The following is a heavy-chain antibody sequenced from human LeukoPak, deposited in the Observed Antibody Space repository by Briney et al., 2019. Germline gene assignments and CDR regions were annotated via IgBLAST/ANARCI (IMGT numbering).Heavy chain of an antibody. CDR3: ARGIAYGDYFIDY. V-gene: IGHV4-39*07. J-gene: IGHJ4*02. CDR2: INHSGST. CDR1: GGSISSGSYC. Sequence: PSQTLSLTCTVSGGSISSGSYCWSWIRQPPGKGLEWIGEINHSGSTNYNPSLKSRVTISVDTSKNQFSLKLSSVTAADTAVYYCARGIAYGDYFIDYWGQGTLVTVSS. D-gene: IGHD4-17*01.